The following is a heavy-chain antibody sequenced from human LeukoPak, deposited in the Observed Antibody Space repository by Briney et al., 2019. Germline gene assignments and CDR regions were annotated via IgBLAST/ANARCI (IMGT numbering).Heavy chain of an antibody. D-gene: IGHD1-26*01. V-gene: IGHV3-30*18. CDR1: AFTFSTYG. Sequence: GGSLRLSCAASAFTFSTYGMHWVRQAPGKGLEWVAAISYDGGNKFYADSVKGRFTISRDNSKNTLSLQMNSLRGEDTAVYYCAKERATTREYYFDSWGQGTLVTVSS. CDR2: ISYDGGNK. J-gene: IGHJ4*02. CDR3: AKERATTREYYFDS.